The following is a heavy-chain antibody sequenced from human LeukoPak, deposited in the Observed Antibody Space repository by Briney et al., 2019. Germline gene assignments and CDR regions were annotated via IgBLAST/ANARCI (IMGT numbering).Heavy chain of an antibody. J-gene: IGHJ4*02. Sequence: PGRSLRLSCAASGFTFSSYAMHWVRQAPGKGLEWVAVISYDGSNKYYADSVKGRFTISRDNSKNTLYLQMNSLRAEDTAAYYCARDPLMAVAGTVDYWGQGTLVTVSS. D-gene: IGHD6-19*01. CDR1: GFTFSSYA. CDR2: ISYDGSNK. CDR3: ARDPLMAVAGTVDY. V-gene: IGHV3-30-3*01.